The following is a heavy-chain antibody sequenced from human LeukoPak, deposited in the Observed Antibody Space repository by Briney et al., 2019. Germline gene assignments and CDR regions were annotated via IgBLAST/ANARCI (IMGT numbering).Heavy chain of an antibody. Sequence: ASVKVSCKASGYTFTSYGISWVRQAPGQGLEWMGWISAYNGNTNYAQKLQGRVTMTTDTSTSTAYMELRSLRSDDTAVYYCARDLGYSGYDWLIDYWGQGTLVTVSS. CDR1: GYTFTSYG. CDR2: ISAYNGNT. V-gene: IGHV1-18*01. CDR3: ARDLGYSGYDWLIDY. D-gene: IGHD5-12*01. J-gene: IGHJ4*02.